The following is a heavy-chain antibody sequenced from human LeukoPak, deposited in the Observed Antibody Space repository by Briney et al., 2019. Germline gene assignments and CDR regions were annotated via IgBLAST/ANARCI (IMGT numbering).Heavy chain of an antibody. J-gene: IGHJ3*02. CDR2: ISGSGGST. V-gene: IGHV3-23*01. CDR1: GFTFSSYG. CDR3: AKVGDHDAFDI. Sequence: GGSLRLSCAASGFTFSSYGMHWVRQAPGKGLEWVSSISGSGGSTYYADSVKGRFTISRDNSKNTLYLQMNSLRAEDTAVYYCAKVGDHDAFDIWGQGTMVTVSS.